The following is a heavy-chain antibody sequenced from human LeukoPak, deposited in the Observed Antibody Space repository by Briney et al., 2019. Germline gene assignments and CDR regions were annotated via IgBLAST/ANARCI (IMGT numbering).Heavy chain of an antibody. D-gene: IGHD5-18*01. V-gene: IGHV6-1*01. CDR3: ATNSYGYYYYGMDV. CDR2: TYYRSKWYN. J-gene: IGHJ6*02. Sequence: SQTLSLTCAISGDSVSSNSAAWNWIKQSPSRGLEWLGRTYYRSKWYNDYAVSVKGRITINPDTSKNQFSLQLNSVTPEDTAVYYCATNSYGYYYYGMDVWGQGTTVTVSS. CDR1: GDSVSSNSAA.